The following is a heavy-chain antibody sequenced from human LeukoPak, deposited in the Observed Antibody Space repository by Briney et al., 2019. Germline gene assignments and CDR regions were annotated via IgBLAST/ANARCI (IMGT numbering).Heavy chain of an antibody. J-gene: IGHJ4*02. CDR2: MNPSGSST. D-gene: IGHD3-22*01. CDR1: GYTFTSYY. CDR3: ARDWALDSGCYDSSGTVVYSY. Sequence: VASVKVSCKASGYTFTSYYMHWVRQAPGQGLEWMGIMNPSGSSTSCAQKFQGRVTMTRDTSTSTVYMELSSLRSEDTAVYYCARDWALDSGCYDSSGTVVYSYWGQGTLVTVSS. V-gene: IGHV1-46*01.